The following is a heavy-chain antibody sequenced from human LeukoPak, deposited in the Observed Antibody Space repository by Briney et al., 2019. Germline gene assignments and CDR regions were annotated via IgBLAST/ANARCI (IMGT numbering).Heavy chain of an antibody. CDR2: ISAYNGNT. D-gene: IGHD1-26*01. J-gene: IGHJ4*02. CDR1: GYTFTSYG. V-gene: IGHV1-18*01. Sequence: EASVKVSCKASGYTFTSYGISWVRQAPGQGLEWMGWISAYNGNTNSAQKLQGRVTMTTDTSTSTAYMELRSLRSDDTAVYYCARSGYGGNPYYFDYWGQGTMVTGSS. CDR3: ARSGYGGNPYYFDY.